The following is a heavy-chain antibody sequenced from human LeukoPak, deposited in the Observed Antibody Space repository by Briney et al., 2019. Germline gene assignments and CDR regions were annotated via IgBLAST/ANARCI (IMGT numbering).Heavy chain of an antibody. CDR2: ISYDGSNK. Sequence: GGSLRLSCAASGFTFSSYGMHWVRQAPGKGLEWVAVISYDGSNKYYADSVKGRFTISRDNSKNTLYLQMNSLRAEDTAVYYCAKDNSGYDSPVHYWGLGTLVTVSS. J-gene: IGHJ4*02. CDR3: AKDNSGYDSPVHY. V-gene: IGHV3-30*18. CDR1: GFTFSSYG. D-gene: IGHD5-12*01.